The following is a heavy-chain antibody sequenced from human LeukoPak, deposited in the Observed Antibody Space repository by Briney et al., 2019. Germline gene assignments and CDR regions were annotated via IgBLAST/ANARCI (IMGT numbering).Heavy chain of an antibody. CDR2: INHSGST. J-gene: IGHJ6*03. D-gene: IGHD2-21*01. CDR3: ARLGARGMWYYYYMDV. Sequence: SETLSLTCAVYGGSFSGYYWSWIRQPPGKGLEWIGEINHSGSTNCNPSLKSRVTISVDTSKNQFSLKLSSVTAADTAVYYCARLGARGMWYYYYMDVWGKGTTVTISS. CDR1: GGSFSGYY. V-gene: IGHV4-34*01.